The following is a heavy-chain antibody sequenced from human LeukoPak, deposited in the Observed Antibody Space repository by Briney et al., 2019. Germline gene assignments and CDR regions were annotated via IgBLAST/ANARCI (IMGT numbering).Heavy chain of an antibody. Sequence: SQPLSLTCAISGDSVSSNSAAWNWIRQSSSRGLEWLGRTYYRSRWYNEYALSVKSRITINPDTSKNQFSLQLNSVTPEDTAVYYCARVTEKQYLPFDSWGQGTLVTVSS. CDR1: GDSVSSNSAA. V-gene: IGHV6-1*01. D-gene: IGHD6-19*01. CDR2: TYYRSRWYN. J-gene: IGHJ4*02. CDR3: ARVTEKQYLPFDS.